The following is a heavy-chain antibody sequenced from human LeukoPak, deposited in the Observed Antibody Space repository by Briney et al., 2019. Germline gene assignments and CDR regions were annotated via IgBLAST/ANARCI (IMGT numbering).Heavy chain of an antibody. CDR2: TRYDGSNK. CDR3: AKDLFGDYVWGTYRAIDT. D-gene: IGHD3-16*02. CDR1: GFSISRYG. Sequence: GGSLRVSCAGSGFSISRYGMHWVRQPAGKGLEWVAFTRYDGSNKYFADSVKGRFTISRDNSKNTLYLQMQSLRLEDSAIYYCAKDLFGDYVWGTYRAIDTWGQGTLVTVSS. V-gene: IGHV3-30*02. J-gene: IGHJ4*02.